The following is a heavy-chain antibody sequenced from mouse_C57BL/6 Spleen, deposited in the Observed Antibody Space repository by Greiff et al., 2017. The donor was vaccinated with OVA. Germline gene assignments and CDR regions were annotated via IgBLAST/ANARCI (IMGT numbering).Heavy chain of an antibody. J-gene: IGHJ4*01. D-gene: IGHD1-1*01. CDR2: IYPRSGNT. CDR1: GYTFTSYG. CDR3: ARSRRDYYGSSYDKDY. Sequence: QVQLQQSGAELARPGASVKLSCKASGYTFTSYGISWVKQRTGQGLEWIGEIYPRSGNTYYNEKFKGKATLTADKSSSTAYMELRSLTSEDSAVYFCARSRRDYYGSSYDKDYWGQGTSVTVSS. V-gene: IGHV1-81*01.